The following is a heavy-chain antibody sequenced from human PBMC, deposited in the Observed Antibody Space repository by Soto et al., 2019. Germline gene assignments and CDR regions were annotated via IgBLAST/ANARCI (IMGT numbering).Heavy chain of an antibody. CDR2: IYYSGST. CDR3: ATQEVGGSYVYTFDP. CDR1: GGSITSSSYY. J-gene: IGHJ5*02. D-gene: IGHD1-26*01. V-gene: IGHV4-39*01. Sequence: SETLSLTCTVSGGSITSSSYYWGWIRQPPGKGLEWIGSIYYSGSTYYNPSLKSRVTISVDTSKNQFSLKLSSVTPADTAVYYCATQEVGGSYVYTFDPWGQGTLVTVSS.